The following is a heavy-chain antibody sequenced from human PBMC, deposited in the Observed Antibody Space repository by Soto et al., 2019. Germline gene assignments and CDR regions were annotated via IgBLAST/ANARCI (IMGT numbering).Heavy chain of an antibody. Sequence: SETLSLTCSVSCGSISNYYWAWIRQPPGKGLEWIGYIYYGGSTYDNPSLKGRVAISVDKSKNQFSLKLSSMTAADTAFYYCARVGGDWGQGTLVTVSS. CDR2: IYYGGST. CDR1: CGSISNYY. V-gene: IGHV4-59*01. D-gene: IGHD1-26*01. J-gene: IGHJ4*02. CDR3: ARVGGD.